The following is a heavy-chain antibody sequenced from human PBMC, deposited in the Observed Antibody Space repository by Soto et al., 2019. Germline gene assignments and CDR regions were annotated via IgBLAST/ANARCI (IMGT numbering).Heavy chain of an antibody. D-gene: IGHD3-16*01. V-gene: IGHV3-30*18. CDR1: GFTFSSYG. CDR3: AKWNGGFDY. CDR2: ISYDGSYK. J-gene: IGHJ4*02. Sequence: PGGSLRLSCAASGFTFSSYGVHWVRQAPGKGLEWVAVISYDGSYKYYADSVKGRFTISRDNSKNTLYLQMNSLRAEDTAVYYCAKWNGGFDYWGQGTLVTVSS.